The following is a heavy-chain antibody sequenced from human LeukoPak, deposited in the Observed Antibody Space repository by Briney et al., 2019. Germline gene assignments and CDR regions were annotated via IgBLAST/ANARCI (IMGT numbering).Heavy chain of an antibody. D-gene: IGHD1-1*01. J-gene: IGHJ6*03. V-gene: IGHV3-30*02. Sequence: GWSLRLSCAASGFTFTNYGMHCVRQAPGKGLEWVAFIRFDGSNEYCADSVKGRFTISRDNSKNTLYLQMNSLRAEDTAVYYCAKDPQLVTSYYYMDVWGKGTPVTVSS. CDR3: AKDPQLVTSYYYMDV. CDR1: GFTFTNYG. CDR2: IRFDGSNE.